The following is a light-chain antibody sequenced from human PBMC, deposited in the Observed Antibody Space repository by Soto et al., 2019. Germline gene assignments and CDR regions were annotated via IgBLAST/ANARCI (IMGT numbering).Light chain of an antibody. CDR1: SSDVGGYPY. CDR3: SSYVDIGNSVV. V-gene: IGLV2-8*01. CDR2: EVS. J-gene: IGLJ1*01. Sequence: QSALTQPPSASGSPGQSVTISCTGTSSDVGGYPYVSWHQQHPGKAPKLMIYEVSKRPRGVPGRFSCSRSGNTATLVVSGLQAEDEADDYCSSYVDIGNSVVFGAGTKVTVL.